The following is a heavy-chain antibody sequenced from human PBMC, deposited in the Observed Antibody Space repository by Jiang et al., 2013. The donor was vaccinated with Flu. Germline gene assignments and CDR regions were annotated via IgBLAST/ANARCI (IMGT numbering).Heavy chain of an antibody. CDR1: GGSISSYY. V-gene: IGHV4-4*07. CDR3: AREVVPAVPVTYYYYYYMDV. CDR2: IYTSGST. D-gene: IGHD2-2*01. J-gene: IGHJ6*03. Sequence: SGPGLVKPSETLSLTCTVSGGSISSYYWSWIRQPAGKGLEWIGRIYTSGSTNYNPSLKSRVTMSVDTSKNQFSLKLSSVTAADTAVYYCAREVVPAVPVTYYYYYYMDVWGKGTTVTVSS.